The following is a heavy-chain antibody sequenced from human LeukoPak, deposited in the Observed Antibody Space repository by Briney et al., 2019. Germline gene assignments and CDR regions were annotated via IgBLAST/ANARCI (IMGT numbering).Heavy chain of an antibody. CDR3: ARDRVEDYYYYMDV. CDR2: SDNEKRET. V-gene: IGHV1-24*01. D-gene: IGHD1-1*01. CDR1: GYTLTELS. Sequence: ASMKVSCKVSGYTLTELSVHWVRQTPGKGLEWMGGSDNEKRETIYARKFQGRVTMTEDTSTDTAYMELSSLRSEDTAVYHCARDRVEDYYYYMDVWGKGTTVTVSS. J-gene: IGHJ6*03.